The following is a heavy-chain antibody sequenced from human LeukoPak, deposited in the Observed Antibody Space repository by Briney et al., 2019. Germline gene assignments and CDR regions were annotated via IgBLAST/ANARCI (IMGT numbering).Heavy chain of an antibody. Sequence: PSETLSLTCAVYGGSFSGYYWSWIRQPPGKGLEWIGEINHNGSTNYNPSLNSRVTISVDTSKNQLSLKLRSVTATNTAVYYCARGRVDTIFGVVIIEGHSYYYYMDVSGKGTTVTASS. V-gene: IGHV4-34*01. CDR2: INHNGST. J-gene: IGHJ6*03. CDR1: GGSFSGYY. D-gene: IGHD3-3*01. CDR3: ARGRVDTIFGVVIIEGHSYYYYMDV.